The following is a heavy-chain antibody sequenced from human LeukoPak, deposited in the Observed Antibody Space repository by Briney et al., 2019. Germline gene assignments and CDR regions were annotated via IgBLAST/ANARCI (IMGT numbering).Heavy chain of an antibody. J-gene: IGHJ4*02. Sequence: GASVKVSCKASGYTFTSHDINWVRQATGQGLEWMGWMNPNSGNTGYAQKFQGRVTITRNTSISTAYMELSSLRSGDTAVYYCAGSLGYCTSNVCYLKYWGQGTLVTVSS. CDR1: GYTFTSHD. V-gene: IGHV1-8*03. D-gene: IGHD2-8*01. CDR3: AGSLGYCTSNVCYLKY. CDR2: MNPNSGNT.